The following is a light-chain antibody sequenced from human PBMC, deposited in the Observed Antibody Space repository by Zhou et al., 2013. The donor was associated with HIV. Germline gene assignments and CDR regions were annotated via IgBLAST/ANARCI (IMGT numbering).Light chain of an antibody. J-gene: IGKJ1*01. CDR3: HQYNNWPPGGT. V-gene: IGKV3-15*01. Sequence: EIVMTQSPATLSVSPGDSITLSCRASQSVSTNLAWYQQKPGQAPRLLIYGASTRATGVPVRFSGSGAGTYFTLTIGSLQSEDVAVYYCHQYNNWPPGGTFGRGTKVEIK. CDR1: QSVSTN. CDR2: GAS.